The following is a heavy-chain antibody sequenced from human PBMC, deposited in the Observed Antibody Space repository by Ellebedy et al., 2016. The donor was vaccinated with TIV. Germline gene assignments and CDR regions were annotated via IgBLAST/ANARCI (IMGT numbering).Heavy chain of an antibody. CDR1: GFIFSNFA. J-gene: IGHJ4*02. Sequence: GESLKISCAASGFIFSNFAMSWVRQAPGKGLEWVSTISNTGSRTYYADSVEGRFIISRDNSKRTLYLQMNSLRAEDTAVYYCAKERGGGSDSSAPRYYFDYWGLGTLVTVSS. V-gene: IGHV3-23*01. CDR3: AKERGGGSDSSAPRYYFDY. D-gene: IGHD3-22*01. CDR2: ISNTGSRT.